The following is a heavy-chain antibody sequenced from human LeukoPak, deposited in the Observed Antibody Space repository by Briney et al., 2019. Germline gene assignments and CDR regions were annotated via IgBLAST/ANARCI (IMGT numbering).Heavy chain of an antibody. D-gene: IGHD2-15*01. V-gene: IGHV3-23*01. CDR1: GFTFSSYA. Sequence: GGSLRLSCAASGFTFSSYAMSWVRQAPGKGLEWVSAISGSGGSTYYADSVKGRFTISRDNSKNTLYLQMNGLRAEDTAVYYCAKPKVGIVVAVAATLPDVWGQGTTVTVSS. CDR3: AKPKVGIVVAVAATLPDV. CDR2: ISGSGGST. J-gene: IGHJ6*02.